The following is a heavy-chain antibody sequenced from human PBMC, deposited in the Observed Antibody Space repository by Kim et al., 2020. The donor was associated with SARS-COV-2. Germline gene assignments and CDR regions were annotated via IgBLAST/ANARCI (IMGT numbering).Heavy chain of an antibody. J-gene: IGHJ3*02. CDR3: SRRKIMITFGGVIVHDAFDI. CDR2: IDPTDSYT. D-gene: IGHD3-16*02. V-gene: IGHV5-10-1*01. CDR1: GYSFTSYW. Sequence: GESLKILCKGSGYSFTSYWISWVRQMPGKGLEWMGRIDPTDSYTNYSPSFQGHVTISADKSISTAYLQWSSLKPSDTAIYYCSRRKIMITFGGVIVHDAFDIWGQGTMVTVSS.